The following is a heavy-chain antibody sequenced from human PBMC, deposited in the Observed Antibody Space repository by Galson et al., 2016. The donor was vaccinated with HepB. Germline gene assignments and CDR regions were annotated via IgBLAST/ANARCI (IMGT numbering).Heavy chain of an antibody. CDR1: GFTFSTYS. CDR2: IHNTADVT. J-gene: IGHJ4*02. Sequence: SLRLSCAASGFTFSTYSMNWVRQAPGKGLEWVSIIHNTADVTYYADSVKGRFTISRDNSKNTLYLQMNSLRAEDTAVYYCVKWRGGIWTNYHIDYWGQGTLVTVSS. D-gene: IGHD3/OR15-3a*01. V-gene: IGHV3-23*05. CDR3: VKWRGGIWTNYHIDY.